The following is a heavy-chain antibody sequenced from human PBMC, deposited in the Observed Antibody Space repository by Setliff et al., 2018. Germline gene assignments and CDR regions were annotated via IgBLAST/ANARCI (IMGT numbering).Heavy chain of an antibody. V-gene: IGHV4-61*08. CDR2: IYSSGST. J-gene: IGHJ4*02. CDR3: ARSFSRREKFLLDY. CDR1: GGSISSGDYY. Sequence: PSETLSLTCTVSGGSISSGDYYWSWIRQPPGKGLEWIGYIYSSGSTTYNPSLKSRVTILVDTSKNQFSLELTSVTAADTAVYYCARSFSRREKFLLDYWGQGALVTVSS.